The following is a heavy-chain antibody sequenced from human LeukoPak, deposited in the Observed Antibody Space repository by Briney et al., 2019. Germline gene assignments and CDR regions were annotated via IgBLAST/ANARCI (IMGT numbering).Heavy chain of an antibody. V-gene: IGHV4-34*01. CDR2: INHSGST. CDR3: ARRRYSYPFDP. CDR1: GGSFSGYY. J-gene: IGHJ5*02. Sequence: SETLSLTCAVYGGSFSGYYWSWIRQPPGKGLEWIGEINHSGSTNYNPSLKSRVAISVDTSKNQFSLKLSSVTAADTAVYYCARRRYSYPFDPWGQGTLVTVSS. D-gene: IGHD5-18*01.